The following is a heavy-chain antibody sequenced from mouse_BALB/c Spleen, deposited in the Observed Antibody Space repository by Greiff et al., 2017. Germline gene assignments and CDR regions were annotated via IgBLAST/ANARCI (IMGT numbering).Heavy chain of an antibody. Sequence: EVQLQESGGGLVKPGGSLKLSCAASGFTFSDYYMYWVRQTPEKRLEWVATISDGGSYTYYPDSVKGRFTISRDNAKNNLYLQMSSLKSEDTAMYYCARASMVTYYAMDYWGQGTSVTVSS. J-gene: IGHJ4*01. V-gene: IGHV5-4*02. D-gene: IGHD2-10*02. CDR1: GFTFSDYY. CDR2: ISDGGSYT. CDR3: ARASMVTYYAMDY.